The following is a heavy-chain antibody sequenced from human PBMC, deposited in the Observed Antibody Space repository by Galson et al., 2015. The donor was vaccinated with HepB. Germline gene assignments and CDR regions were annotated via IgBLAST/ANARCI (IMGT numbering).Heavy chain of an antibody. Sequence: ALRHRCRASGFTLSNYAMSRGRQAPGKGLECVSNISGGGSSTYYADSVKGRFTISRDNSKNTLYLQMDSLRAEDTAVYYCAKGGGDYQPFDYWGQGTLVTVSS. CDR2: ISGGGSST. CDR1: GFTLSNYA. CDR3: AKGGGDYQPFDY. D-gene: IGHD4-17*01. J-gene: IGHJ4*02. V-gene: IGHV3-23*01.